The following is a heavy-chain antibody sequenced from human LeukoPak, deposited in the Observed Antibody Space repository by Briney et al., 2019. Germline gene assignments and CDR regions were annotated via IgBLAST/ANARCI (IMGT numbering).Heavy chain of an antibody. CDR2: ISYDGSNK. J-gene: IGHJ5*02. Sequence: GGSLRLSCAASGFTFSSYAMHWVRQAPGKGLEWVAVISYDGSNKYYADSVKGRFTISRDNSKNTLYLQMNSLRAEDTAVFYCVKVGGGWYKAWFDPWGQGTLVTVSS. D-gene: IGHD6-19*01. CDR3: VKVGGGWYKAWFDP. V-gene: IGHV3-30*04. CDR1: GFTFSSYA.